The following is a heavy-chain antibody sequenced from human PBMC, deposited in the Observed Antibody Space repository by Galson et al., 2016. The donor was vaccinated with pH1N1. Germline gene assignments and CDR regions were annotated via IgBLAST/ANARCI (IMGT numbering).Heavy chain of an antibody. CDR3: ARAPYSNYHYYYFDF. J-gene: IGHJ4*02. Sequence: SVKVSCKASGYSFTDYYVHWIRQAPGQGLEWMAIIKPTDGDTTYAQNFQGRVFVTRDTSTSTVYMEVTSLRSEDTAVYYCARAPYSNYHYYYFDFWGQGTLVTVSS. D-gene: IGHD4-11*01. CDR1: GYSFTDYY. CDR2: IKPTDGDT. V-gene: IGHV1-46*01.